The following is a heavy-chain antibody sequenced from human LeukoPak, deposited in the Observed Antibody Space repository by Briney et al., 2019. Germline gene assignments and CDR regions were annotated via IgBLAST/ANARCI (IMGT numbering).Heavy chain of an antibody. CDR1: GFTFSNYA. CDR2: LSYDGGQT. CDR3: ARVGRAYDFWDYLDY. Sequence: PGGSLRLSCAASGFTFSNYAMHWVRQATGKGLEWVTILSYDGGQTYYADSVKGRFTISRDNSKNTLFLQMNSLRAEDTAIYYCARVGRAYDFWDYLDYWGQGTPLTVSS. J-gene: IGHJ4*02. D-gene: IGHD3-3*01. V-gene: IGHV3-30*04.